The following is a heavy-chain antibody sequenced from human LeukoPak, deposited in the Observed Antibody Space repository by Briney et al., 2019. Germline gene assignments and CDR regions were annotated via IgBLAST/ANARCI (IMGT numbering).Heavy chain of an antibody. CDR3: ARGVKDVATTVFDY. CDR2: IIPIFGTA. Sequence: ASVKVSCKASGGTFSSYAISWVRQAPGQGLEWMGGIIPIFGTANYAQKFQGRVTITTDESTSTAYMELSSLRSEDTAVYYCARGVKDVATTVFDYWGQGTLVTVSS. V-gene: IGHV1-69*05. D-gene: IGHD4-11*01. J-gene: IGHJ4*02. CDR1: GGTFSSYA.